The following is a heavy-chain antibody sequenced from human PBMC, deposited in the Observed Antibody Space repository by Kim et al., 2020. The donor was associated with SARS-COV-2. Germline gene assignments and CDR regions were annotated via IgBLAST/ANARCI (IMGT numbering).Heavy chain of an antibody. D-gene: IGHD6-6*01. V-gene: IGHV1-2*02. J-gene: IGHJ4*02. CDR3: TRAVFSSSSGLDFDY. Sequence: AQRFQGRVTMTRDTSISTAYMELSRLRSDDTAVYYCTRAVFSSSSGLDFDYWGQGTLVTVSS.